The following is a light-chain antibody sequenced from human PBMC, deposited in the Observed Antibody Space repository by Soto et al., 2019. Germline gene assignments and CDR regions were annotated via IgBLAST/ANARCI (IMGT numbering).Light chain of an antibody. CDR3: QQYYITPPTT. J-gene: IGKJ4*01. CDR2: WAS. V-gene: IGKV4-1*01. CDR1: ESVLYSSNNKNY. Sequence: DIVMTQSPDSLAVSLGERATINCKSSESVLYSSNNKNYLAWYQQKPGQPPKLLIYWASTRESGVPDRFSGSGSGTDFTLTIGSLQAEDVAVYYCQQYYITPPTTFGGGTKVEIK.